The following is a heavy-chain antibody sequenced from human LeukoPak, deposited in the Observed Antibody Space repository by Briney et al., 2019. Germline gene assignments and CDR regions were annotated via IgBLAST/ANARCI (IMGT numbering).Heavy chain of an antibody. CDR2: ISYDGSNK. D-gene: IGHD3-10*01. Sequence: GGSLRLSCAASGFTFSSYAMHWVRQAPGKGLEWVAVISYDGSNKYYADSVKGRFTISRDNSKNTLYLQMNSLKTEDTAVYYCTTDAPSVLLWFGEFHDAFDIWGQGTMVTVSS. CDR3: TTDAPSVLLWFGEFHDAFDI. CDR1: GFTFSSYA. J-gene: IGHJ3*02. V-gene: IGHV3-30-3*01.